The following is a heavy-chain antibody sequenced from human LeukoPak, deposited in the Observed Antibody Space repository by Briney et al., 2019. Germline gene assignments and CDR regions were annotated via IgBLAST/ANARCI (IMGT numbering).Heavy chain of an antibody. V-gene: IGHV1-46*01. D-gene: IGHD2-21*02. J-gene: IGHJ6*02. CDR2: INPSGGNT. CDR3: ARDGVVTGGSFGYYYGMDV. CDR1: GYTFTSYY. Sequence: ASVKVSCKASGYTFTSYYMHWVRQAPGQGLEWMGIINPSGGNTSYAQKFQGRVTMTRDTSTSTVYMELSSLRSEDTAVYYCARDGVVTGGSFGYYYGMDVWGQGTTVTVSS.